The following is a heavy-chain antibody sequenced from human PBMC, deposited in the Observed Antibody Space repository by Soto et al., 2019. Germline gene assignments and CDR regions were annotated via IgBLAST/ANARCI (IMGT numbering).Heavy chain of an antibody. D-gene: IGHD5-18*01. CDR3: ARTVDTAMETGRFDP. Sequence: QVQLQESGPGLVKPSETLSLTCTVSGGSISSYYWSWIRQPPGKGLEWIGYIYYSGSTNYNPSLKSRVTRSVETSKNQFSLKLSSVTAADTAVYYCARTVDTAMETGRFDPWGQGTLVTVSS. CDR1: GGSISSYY. CDR2: IYYSGST. J-gene: IGHJ5*02. V-gene: IGHV4-59*01.